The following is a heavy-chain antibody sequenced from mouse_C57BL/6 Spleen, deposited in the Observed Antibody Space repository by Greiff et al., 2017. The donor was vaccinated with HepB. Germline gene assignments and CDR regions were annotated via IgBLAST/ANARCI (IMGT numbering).Heavy chain of an antibody. J-gene: IGHJ1*03. V-gene: IGHV1-39*01. CDR2: INPNYGTT. CDR3: ARGRVITTVVAWYFDV. CDR1: GYSFTDYN. D-gene: IGHD1-1*01. Sequence: EVQLQQSGPELVKPGASVKISCKASGYSFTDYNMNWVKQSNGKSLEWIGVINPNYGTTSYNQKFKGKAKLTVDQSSSTAYMQLNSLTSEDSAVYYCARGRVITTVVAWYFDVWGTGTTVTVSS.